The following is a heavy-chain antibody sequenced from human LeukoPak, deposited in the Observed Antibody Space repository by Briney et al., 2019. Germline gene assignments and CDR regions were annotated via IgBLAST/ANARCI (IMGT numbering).Heavy chain of an antibody. V-gene: IGHV1-69*13. D-gene: IGHD6-6*01. CDR2: IIPIFGTA. CDR3: ARDGDYSSSLAFDI. J-gene: IGHJ3*02. CDR1: GGTFSSYA. Sequence: SVKVSCKASGGTFSSYAISWVRQAPGQGLEWMGGIIPIFGTANYAQKFQGRVTITADESTSTAYMELSSLRSEDTAVYYCARDGDYSSSLAFDIWGQGTMVTVSS.